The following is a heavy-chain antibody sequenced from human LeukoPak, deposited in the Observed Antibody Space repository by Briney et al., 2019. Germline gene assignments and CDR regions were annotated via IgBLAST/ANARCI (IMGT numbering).Heavy chain of an antibody. CDR1: GGSISSSNYY. V-gene: IGHV4-39*07. CDR2: IYYGGST. Sequence: SETLSLTCTVSGGSISSSNYYWGWIRQSPGKGLEWIGSIYYGGSTYYNPSLKSRVTISVDTSKNQFSLKLSSVTAADTAEYYCARGLTAFYFPYYFDYWGQGTLVTVSS. CDR3: ARGLTAFYFPYYFDY. J-gene: IGHJ4*02. D-gene: IGHD3-9*01.